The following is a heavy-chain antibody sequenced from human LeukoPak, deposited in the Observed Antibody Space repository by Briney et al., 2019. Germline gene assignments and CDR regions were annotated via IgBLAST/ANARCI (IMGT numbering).Heavy chain of an antibody. J-gene: IGHJ4*02. CDR2: IYPGDSDT. Sequence: KGGESLEISCEGSGYSFTSYWIGWVRQLRGKGLEWMGIIYPGDSDTRYSPSFQGQVTISADKSISTAYLQWSSLKASDTAMYYCARLDSEAFTVTTESWPGPIDYWGQGTLVTVSS. CDR1: GYSFTSYW. D-gene: IGHD4-17*01. CDR3: ARLDSEAFTVTTESWPGPIDY. V-gene: IGHV5-51*01.